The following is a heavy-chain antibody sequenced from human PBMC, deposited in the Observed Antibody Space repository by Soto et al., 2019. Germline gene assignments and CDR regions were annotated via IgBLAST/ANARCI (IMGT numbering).Heavy chain of an antibody. J-gene: IGHJ4*02. CDR1: GFTFSNYT. CDR3: AGRSGSSDY. V-gene: IGHV3-30*04. CDR2: ISYDEIDK. D-gene: IGHD3-10*01. Sequence: QVQLVESGGGVVQPGRSLRLSCAASGFTFSNYTMHWVRQAPGKGLEWVALISYDEIDKYYADAVKGRFTISRDNSKNKLYLQRDSRRSDDTAVYYCAGRSGSSDYWVQGTLVTVSS.